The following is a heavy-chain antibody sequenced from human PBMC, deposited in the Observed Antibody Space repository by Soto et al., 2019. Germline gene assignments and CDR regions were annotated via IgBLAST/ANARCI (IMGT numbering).Heavy chain of an antibody. CDR2: IIPILGIA. Sequence: QVQLVQSGAEVKKPGSSVKVSCKASGGTFSSYTISWVRQAPGQGLEWMGRIIPILGIANYAQKFQGRVTITADKSTSTAYMELSSLRSEDTAVYYCARGVTVAAPLDYWGPGTLVTVSS. D-gene: IGHD6-19*01. V-gene: IGHV1-69*02. CDR3: ARGVTVAAPLDY. J-gene: IGHJ4*02. CDR1: GGTFSSYT.